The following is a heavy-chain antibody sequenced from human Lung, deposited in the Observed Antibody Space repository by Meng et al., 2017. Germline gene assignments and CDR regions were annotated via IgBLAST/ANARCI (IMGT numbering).Heavy chain of an antibody. D-gene: IGHD1-1*01. V-gene: IGHV3-74*01. J-gene: IGHJ1*01. CDR2: INRDGTKP. CDR1: GFTFPDHW. Sequence: EVLLGESGGVLVPPGVSLRLSCAASGFTFPDHWMHWVRQGPGKGLVWVSRINRDGTKPTYADSVKGRFTISRDNAKNTLYLQMNNLRAEDTAFYYCTNDRLNHWGQGALVTVSS. CDR3: TNDRLNH.